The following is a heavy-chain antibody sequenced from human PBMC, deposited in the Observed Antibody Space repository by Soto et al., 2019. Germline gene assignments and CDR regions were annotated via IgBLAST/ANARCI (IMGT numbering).Heavy chain of an antibody. CDR2: ISAYNGNT. CDR3: ARDRSLPYCSSTSCYFDY. Sequence: ASVKVSCKASGYTFTSYGISWVRQAPGKGLEWMGWISAYNGNTKYAQKLQGRVTMTTDTSTSTAYMELMSLRSDDTAVYSCARDRSLPYCSSTSCYFDYWGQGTLVTVSS. D-gene: IGHD2-2*01. J-gene: IGHJ4*02. CDR1: GYTFTSYG. V-gene: IGHV1-18*01.